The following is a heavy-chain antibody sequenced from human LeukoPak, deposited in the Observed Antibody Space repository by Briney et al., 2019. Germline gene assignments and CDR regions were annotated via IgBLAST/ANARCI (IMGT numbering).Heavy chain of an antibody. V-gene: IGHV2-5*01. D-gene: IGHD3-22*01. Sequence: SGPTLVKPTQTLTLTCTFSGFSLSATGVGVGWIRQPPGKALEWLALIYWNDDKRYSPSLESRLTITKDTSKNQVVLTMTNMDPVDTATYYCAHRLRGECYDSTGYHRRFDYWGQGTLVTVSS. CDR2: IYWNDDK. CDR1: GFSLSATGVG. CDR3: AHRLRGECYDSTGYHRRFDY. J-gene: IGHJ4*02.